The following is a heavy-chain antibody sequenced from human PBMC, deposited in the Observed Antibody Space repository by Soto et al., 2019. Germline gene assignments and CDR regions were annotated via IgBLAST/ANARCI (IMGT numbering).Heavy chain of an antibody. CDR1: GFTFSDYY. D-gene: IGHD3-22*01. V-gene: IGHV3-11*06. J-gene: IGHJ5*02. CDR2: ISSSSSYT. Sequence: PVGSLRLSCAASGFTFSDYYMSWIRQAPGKGLEWVSYISSSSSYTNYADSVRGRFTISRDNAKNSLYLQMNSLRAEDTAVYYCARVTLSDYYDSSGYYSNWFDPWGQGTLVTVSS. CDR3: ARVTLSDYYDSSGYYSNWFDP.